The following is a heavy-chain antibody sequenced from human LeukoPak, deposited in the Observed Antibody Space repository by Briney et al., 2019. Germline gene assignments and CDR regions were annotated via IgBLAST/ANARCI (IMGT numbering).Heavy chain of an antibody. CDR3: ARGPRFFRGALSYYYGMEV. J-gene: IGHJ6*02. D-gene: IGHD3-10*01. V-gene: IGHV4-59*01. CDR2: IYYSGST. CDR1: GGSISSYY. Sequence: SETLSLTCTVSGGSISSYYWSWIRQPPGKGLEWIGYIYYSGSTNYNPSLKSRVTISVDTSKNQFSLKLSSVTAADTAVYYCARGPRFFRGALSYYYGMEVWGQGTTVTVYS.